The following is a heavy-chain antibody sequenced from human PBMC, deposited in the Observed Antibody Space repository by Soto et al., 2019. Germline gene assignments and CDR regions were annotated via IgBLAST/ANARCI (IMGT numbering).Heavy chain of an antibody. CDR2: ISAYNGNT. Sequence: ASVKVSCKASGYTFTSYGISWVRQAPGQGLEWMGWISAYNGNTNYVQKLQGRVTMTTDTSTSTAYMELRSLRSDDTAVYYCARDTCSSTSCYEVDFDYWGQGTLVTVSS. V-gene: IGHV1-18*01. CDR3: ARDTCSSTSCYEVDFDY. J-gene: IGHJ4*02. D-gene: IGHD2-2*01. CDR1: GYTFTSYG.